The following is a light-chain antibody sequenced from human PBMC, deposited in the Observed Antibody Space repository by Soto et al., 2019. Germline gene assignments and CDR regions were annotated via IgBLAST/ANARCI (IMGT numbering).Light chain of an antibody. J-gene: IGLJ3*02. Sequence: QSALTQPASVSGSPGQSITISCTGTSSDVGGQKLVSWYHQHPGKAPKVLLYEGSERPSGVSDRFSGSKSGNTASLTISGLQAEDEADYYCCSYAGSTTWVFGGGTKLTVL. V-gene: IGLV2-23*01. CDR1: SSDVGGQKL. CDR3: CSYAGSTTWV. CDR2: EGS.